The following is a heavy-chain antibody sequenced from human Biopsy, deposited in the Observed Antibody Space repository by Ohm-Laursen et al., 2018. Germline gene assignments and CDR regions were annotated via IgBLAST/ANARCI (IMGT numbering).Heavy chain of an antibody. V-gene: IGHV3-30*18. CDR2: ISYDGSNK. CDR1: GFTFRDWG. Sequence: SLRLSCTASGFTFRDWGMLRVRQAPDKGLEWVALISYDGSNKYYADSVKGRFTISRDNSKNTLHLQMNSLRAEDTAIYYCAKSYGDYWGDYYYGLDVWGQGATVTVSS. J-gene: IGHJ6*02. D-gene: IGHD4-17*01. CDR3: AKSYGDYWGDYYYGLDV.